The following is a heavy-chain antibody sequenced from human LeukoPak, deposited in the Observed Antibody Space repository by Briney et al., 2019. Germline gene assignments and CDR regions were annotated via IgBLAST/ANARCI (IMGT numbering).Heavy chain of an antibody. CDR1: GFTFSKYW. D-gene: IGHD3-3*01. V-gene: IGHV3-7*01. Sequence: AGGSLRLSCAASGFTFSKYWMTWVRQAPGKGLEWVANIKQDESEKYYGDSVKGRFTVFRDNGKSSLYLQMYSLRAEDTAVYYCARDLERMFIRYDFWSGPYDYAFDIWGQGTMVTVSS. J-gene: IGHJ3*02. CDR2: IKQDESEK. CDR3: ARDLERMFIRYDFWSGPYDYAFDI.